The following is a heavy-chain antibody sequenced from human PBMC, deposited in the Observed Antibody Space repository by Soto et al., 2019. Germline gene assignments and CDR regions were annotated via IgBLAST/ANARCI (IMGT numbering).Heavy chain of an antibody. CDR2: IYPGDSDT. CDR1: GYIFTNYW. V-gene: IGHV5-51*01. J-gene: IGHJ4*02. CDR3: ARRARGNRALDY. Sequence: PGESLKISCNGSGYIFTNYWIGWVRQMPGKGLEWMGIIYPGDSDTRYSPSFQGQVTISADKSFSTAYLQWSSLKASDSAMYFCARRARGNRALDYWDQGTQVTVSS.